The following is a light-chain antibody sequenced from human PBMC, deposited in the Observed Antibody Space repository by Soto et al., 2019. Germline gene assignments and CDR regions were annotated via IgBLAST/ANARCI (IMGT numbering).Light chain of an antibody. CDR1: QSVGIAY. V-gene: IGKV3-20*01. CDR2: GAS. Sequence: EIVLTQSPGTLSLSPGERATLSCRASQSVGIAYLAWYQHKPGQAPRLLIYGASSRATGIPDRISGSGSGTDFTLTISRLEPEDFAVYYCQQYGSSRWTFGQGTKVEAK. CDR3: QQYGSSRWT. J-gene: IGKJ1*01.